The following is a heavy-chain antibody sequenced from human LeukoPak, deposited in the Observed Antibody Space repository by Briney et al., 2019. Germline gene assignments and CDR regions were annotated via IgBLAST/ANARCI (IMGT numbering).Heavy chain of an antibody. CDR2: IYTSGST. V-gene: IGHV4-4*07. Sequence: SETLSLTCTVSGGSVGNYYWSWIRQSAEKGLEGIGRIYTSGSTNYTPSLKSRVTMSLDTSKNQFSLKFNSMTAADTAVYYCARHNIYDSSGSDYWGQGTLVTVSS. CDR1: GGSVGNYY. J-gene: IGHJ4*02. D-gene: IGHD3-22*01. CDR3: ARHNIYDSSGSDY.